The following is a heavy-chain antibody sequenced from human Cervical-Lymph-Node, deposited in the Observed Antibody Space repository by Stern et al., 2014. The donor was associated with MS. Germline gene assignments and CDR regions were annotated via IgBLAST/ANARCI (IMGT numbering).Heavy chain of an antibody. J-gene: IGHJ4*02. CDR1: GFSLITSGTR. CDR3: ARMMGSGYRHYFTT. Sequence: QITLKESGPALVKPTQTLTLTCTFSGFSLITSGTRVSWIRQPPGRALEWLARIDWNDKTFYNSSQMTRLTITKDTSKNQVVLTMTNVDPVDTATYYCARMMGSGYRHYFTTGAREPRSPSRQ. V-gene: IGHV2-70*04. CDR2: IDWNDKT. D-gene: IGHD3-3*01.